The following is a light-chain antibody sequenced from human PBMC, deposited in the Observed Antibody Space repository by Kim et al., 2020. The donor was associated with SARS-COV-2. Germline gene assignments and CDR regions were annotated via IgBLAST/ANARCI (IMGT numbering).Light chain of an antibody. Sequence: ASVGDRVTITCRASQSISSWLAWYQQKPGKAPKLLIYDASSLESGVPSRFSGSGSGTEFTLTISSLQPDDFATYYCQQNNSYSLTFGGGTKVDIK. V-gene: IGKV1-5*01. CDR1: QSISSW. J-gene: IGKJ4*01. CDR3: QQNNSYSLT. CDR2: DAS.